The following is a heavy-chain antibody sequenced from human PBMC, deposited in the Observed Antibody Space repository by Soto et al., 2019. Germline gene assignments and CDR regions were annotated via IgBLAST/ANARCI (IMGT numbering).Heavy chain of an antibody. CDR3: ARLGGYCRGGSCHRGDNWFDP. CDR2: IYYSGST. CDR1: GGSISSYY. V-gene: IGHV4-59*01. D-gene: IGHD2-15*01. Sequence: PSETLSLTCTVSGGSISSYYWSWIRQPPGKGLEWIGYIYYSGSTNYNPSLKSRVTISVDTSKNQFSLKLSSVTAADTAVYYCARLGGYCRGGSCHRGDNWFDPWGQGTLVTVSS. J-gene: IGHJ5*02.